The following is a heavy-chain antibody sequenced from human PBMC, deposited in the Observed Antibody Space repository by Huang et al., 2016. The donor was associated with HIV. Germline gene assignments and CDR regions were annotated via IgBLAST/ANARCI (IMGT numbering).Heavy chain of an antibody. CDR3: ARLWSRDGYNWDY. Sequence: QVQLVQSGAEVKKPGASVKVSCKASGYILNDYPISWVRQAPGQGLEWMGWINPDNGNTRYVQKFQGRVTMTTDTSTSTAYMELRSLRSDDTALYYCARLWSRDGYNWDYWGQGTLVTVPS. CDR1: GYILNDYP. D-gene: IGHD5-12*01. V-gene: IGHV1-18*01. J-gene: IGHJ4*02. CDR2: INPDNGNT.